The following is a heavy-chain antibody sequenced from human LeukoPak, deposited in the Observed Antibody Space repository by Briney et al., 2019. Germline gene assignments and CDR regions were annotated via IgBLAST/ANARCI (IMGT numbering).Heavy chain of an antibody. D-gene: IGHD4-17*01. CDR3: ARDTTYGDYMDV. CDR2: ISSSGSTI. J-gene: IGHJ6*03. Sequence: GGSLRLSCAASGFTFDDFGMTWVRQAPGKGLEWVSYISSSGSTIYYADSVKGRFTISRDIAKNSLYLQMNSLRAEDTAVYYCARDTTYGDYMDVWGKGTTVTISS. V-gene: IGHV3-48*03. CDR1: GFTFDDFG.